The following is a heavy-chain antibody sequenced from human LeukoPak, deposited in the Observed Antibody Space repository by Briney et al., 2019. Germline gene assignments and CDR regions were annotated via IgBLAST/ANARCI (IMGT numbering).Heavy chain of an antibody. CDR3: ARVVSYYGSGSYLYYYYGMDV. CDR1: GYTFTGYY. D-gene: IGHD3-10*01. Sequence: ASVKVSCKASGYTFTGYYMHWVRQAPGQGLEWMGIINPSGGSTSYAQKFQGRVTMTRDTSTSTVYMELSSLRSEDTAVYYCARVVSYYGSGSYLYYYYGMDVWGQGTTVTVSS. CDR2: INPSGGST. J-gene: IGHJ6*02. V-gene: IGHV1-46*01.